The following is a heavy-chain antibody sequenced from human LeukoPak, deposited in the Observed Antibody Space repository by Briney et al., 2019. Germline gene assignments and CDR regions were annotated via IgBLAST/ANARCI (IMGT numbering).Heavy chain of an antibody. V-gene: IGHV1-18*01. J-gene: IGHJ4*02. Sequence: ASVKVSCKASGYTFTSYGISWVRQAPGQGLEWMGWISAYNGNTNYAQKLQGRVTITRDTSASTAYIELSSLRSEDTGVYYCARVKDPQLWQIDYWGQGTLVTVSS. D-gene: IGHD5-18*01. CDR2: ISAYNGNT. CDR3: ARVKDPQLWQIDY. CDR1: GYTFTSYG.